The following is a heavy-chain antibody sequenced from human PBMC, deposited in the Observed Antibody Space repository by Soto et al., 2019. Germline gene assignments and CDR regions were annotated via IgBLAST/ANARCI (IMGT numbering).Heavy chain of an antibody. J-gene: IGHJ4*02. V-gene: IGHV4-59*01. CDR2: IYYSGST. D-gene: IGHD3-3*01. CDR1: GDSISRYS. Sequence: SETLSLTCTVSGDSISRYSWSWIRQPPGKGLEWIGYIYYSGSTNYNPSLKSRVTISVDTSKNQFSLKLSSVTAADTAVYYCARGGSYDFWSDLQYYFDYWGQGTLVTVSS. CDR3: ARGGSYDFWSDLQYYFDY.